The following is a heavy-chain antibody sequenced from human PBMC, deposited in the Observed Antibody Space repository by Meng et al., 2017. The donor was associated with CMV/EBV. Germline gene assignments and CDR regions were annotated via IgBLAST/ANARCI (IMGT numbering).Heavy chain of an antibody. CDR2: IYYSGST. Sequence: SETLSLTCTVSGGSISSYYWSWIRQPPGKGLGWIGYIYYSGSTNYNPSLKSRVTISVDTSKNQFSLKLSSVTAADTAVYYCARGYQLPGWFDPWGQGTLVTVSS. J-gene: IGHJ5*02. CDR3: ARGYQLPGWFDP. CDR1: GGSISSYY. D-gene: IGHD2-2*01. V-gene: IGHV4-59*01.